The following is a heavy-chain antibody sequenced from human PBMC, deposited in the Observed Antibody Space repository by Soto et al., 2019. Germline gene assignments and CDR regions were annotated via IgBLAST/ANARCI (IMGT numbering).Heavy chain of an antibody. CDR2: IYYSGST. J-gene: IGHJ5*02. CDR3: ARLHCSSPNCVPLDP. D-gene: IGHD2-2*01. CDR1: GGSISSGDYY. Sequence: PSETLSLTCTVSGGSISSGDYYWSWIRQPPGKGLEWIGYIYYSGSTYYNPSLKSRVTISVDTSKNQFSLRLRSVTAADTAVYYCARLHCSSPNCVPLDPWGQGTLVTVSS. V-gene: IGHV4-30-4*01.